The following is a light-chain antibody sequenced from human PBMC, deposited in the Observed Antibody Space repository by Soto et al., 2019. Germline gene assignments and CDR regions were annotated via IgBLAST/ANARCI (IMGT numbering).Light chain of an antibody. J-gene: IGKJ4*01. V-gene: IGKV3-11*01. CDR1: QSVSSY. CDR2: DAS. CDR3: QQYNNWPPLT. Sequence: EIVLTQSPATLSLSPGERATLSCRASQSVSSYLAWYQQKPGQAPRLLIYDASNRATGIPARFSGSGPGTDFPLTISSLEPEDFAVYYCQQYNNWPPLTFGGGTKVEIK.